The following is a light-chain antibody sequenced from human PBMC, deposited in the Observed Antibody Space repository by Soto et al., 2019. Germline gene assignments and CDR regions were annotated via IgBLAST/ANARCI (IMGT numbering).Light chain of an antibody. Sequence: EIVLTQSASTLSLSPGERATLSCRASQSVSSYLAWYQQKPGQAPRILIYDESNRATGIPDRFSGSGSGTDLNLTISSLEPEDFAVYYCQQYGSSPITFGQGTRLEIK. CDR3: QQYGSSPIT. V-gene: IGKV3-11*01. CDR1: QSVSSY. J-gene: IGKJ5*01. CDR2: DES.